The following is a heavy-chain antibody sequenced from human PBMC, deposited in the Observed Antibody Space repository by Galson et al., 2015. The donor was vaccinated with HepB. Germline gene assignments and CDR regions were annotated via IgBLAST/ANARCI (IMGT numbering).Heavy chain of an antibody. CDR3: ARTLGRGSSGYYVD. D-gene: IGHD3-22*01. CDR2: ISSSSSTI. J-gene: IGHJ4*02. Sequence: SLRLSCAASGFTFSSYSMNWVRQAPGKGLEWVSYISSSSSTIYYADSVKGRFTISRDNAKNSLYLQMNSLRDEDTAVYYCARTLGRGSSGYYVDWGQGTLVTVSS. V-gene: IGHV3-48*02. CDR1: GFTFSSYS.